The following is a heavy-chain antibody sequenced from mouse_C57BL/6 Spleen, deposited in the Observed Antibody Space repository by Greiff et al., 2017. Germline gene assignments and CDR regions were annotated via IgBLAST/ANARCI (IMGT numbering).Heavy chain of an antibody. J-gene: IGHJ3*01. CDR2: IDPETGGT. V-gene: IGHV1-15*01. CDR3: TSDSPAWFAY. Sequence: VQLQQSGAELVRPGASVTLSCKASGYTFTDYEMHWVKQTPVHGLEWIGAIDPETGGTAYNQKFKGKAILTADKSSSTAYMELRSLTSEDSAVYYCTSDSPAWFAYWGQGTLVTVSA. CDR1: GYTFTDYE.